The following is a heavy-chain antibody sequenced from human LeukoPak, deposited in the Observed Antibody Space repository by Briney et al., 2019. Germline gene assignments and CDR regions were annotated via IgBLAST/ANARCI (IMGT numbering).Heavy chain of an antibody. D-gene: IGHD2-2*01. Sequence: SVKVSCKASGGTFSGYAISWVRQAPGQGLEWMGGVIPIFGTANYAQKFQGRVTITADESTSTAYMELSSLRSEDTAVYYCARVHSYCSTTSCLDYWGQGTLVTVSS. V-gene: IGHV1-69*13. CDR2: VIPIFGTA. J-gene: IGHJ4*02. CDR1: GGTFSGYA. CDR3: ARVHSYCSTTSCLDY.